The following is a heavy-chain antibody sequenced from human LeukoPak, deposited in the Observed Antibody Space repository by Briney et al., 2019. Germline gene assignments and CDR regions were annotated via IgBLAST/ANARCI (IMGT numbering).Heavy chain of an antibody. CDR2: ISAYNGNT. Sequence: ASVKVSCKASGYTFTSYGISWVRQAPGQGLEWMGWISAYNGNTNYAQKLQGRVTMTTDTSTSAAYMELRSLRSDDTAAYYCARWYGGYCSSTSCYRRSYYMDVWGKGTTVTVSS. CDR1: GYTFTSYG. D-gene: IGHD2-2*02. CDR3: ARWYGGYCSSTSCYRRSYYMDV. V-gene: IGHV1-18*01. J-gene: IGHJ6*03.